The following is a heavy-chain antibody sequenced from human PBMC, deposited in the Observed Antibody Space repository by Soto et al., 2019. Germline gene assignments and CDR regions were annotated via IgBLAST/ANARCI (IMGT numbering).Heavy chain of an antibody. Sequence: QGQLVQSGAEVKKPGASVKVSCKASGYIFTSYGISWVRQAPGQGLEWMGWISAYNGNTNYAQKFQGRVTMTTDTTTSTAYMELRSLRSDDTAVHYCARYLHLGDYHGIDVWGQWTTVTVSS. CDR2: ISAYNGNT. V-gene: IGHV1-18*04. CDR3: ARYLHLGDYHGIDV. CDR1: GYIFTSYG. J-gene: IGHJ6*02.